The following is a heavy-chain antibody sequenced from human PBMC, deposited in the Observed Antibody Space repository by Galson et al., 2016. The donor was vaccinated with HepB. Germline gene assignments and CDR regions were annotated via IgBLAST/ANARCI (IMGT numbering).Heavy chain of an antibody. CDR1: GFIFSSYA. Sequence: SLRLSCAASGFIFSSYAMSWVRQAPGKGLEWVSGLSGSDGSTYYADSVKGRFTTSRGNSKNTLYLQVNSLRAEDTAVYYCAKDWGVATTTHFDYWGQGILVIVSS. J-gene: IGHJ4*02. V-gene: IGHV3-23*01. CDR3: AKDWGVATTTHFDY. CDR2: LSGSDGST. D-gene: IGHD5-12*01.